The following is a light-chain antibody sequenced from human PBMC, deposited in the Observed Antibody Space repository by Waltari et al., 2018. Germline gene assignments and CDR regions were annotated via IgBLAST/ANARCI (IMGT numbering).Light chain of an antibody. V-gene: IGLV2-14*03. J-gene: IGLJ2*01. CDR3: SSYTSTSTLVV. CDR2: DVS. Sequence: QSALTQPASVSGSPGQSITISCSGTTNDIGTYDYVSWYQHHPGKAPKLIIYDVSHRPSGVSPRFSGSKSGNTASLTVSGLQAEDEADYYCSSYTSTSTLVVFGGGTKLTVL. CDR1: TNDIGTYDY.